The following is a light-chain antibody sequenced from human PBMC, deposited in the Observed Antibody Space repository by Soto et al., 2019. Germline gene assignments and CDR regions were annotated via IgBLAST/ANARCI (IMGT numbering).Light chain of an antibody. CDR1: SSDVGNYNL. CDR2: EGS. V-gene: IGLV2-23*01. J-gene: IGLJ1*01. Sequence: QSALTQPASVSGSPGQSISISCTGTSSDVGNYNLVSWYQVLPGKAPKLMIYEGSKRPSGVSNRFSGSKSGNTASLTISWLQAEDEADYYCCSYAGSYTFVFGTGTKLTVL. CDR3: CSYAGSYTFV.